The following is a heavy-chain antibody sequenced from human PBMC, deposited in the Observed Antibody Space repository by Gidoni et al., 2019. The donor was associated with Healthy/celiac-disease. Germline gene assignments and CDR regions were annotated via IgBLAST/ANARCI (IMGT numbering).Heavy chain of an antibody. Sequence: QVPLVESGGGVVQPGRSLRLSCAASGFTFSSYAMHWVRQAPGKGLEWVAVISYDGSNKYYADSVKGRFTISRDNSKNTLYLQMNSLRAEDTAVYYCARVGPYDSSGYYDYWGQGTLVTVSS. CDR1: GFTFSSYA. D-gene: IGHD3-22*01. CDR3: ARVGPYDSSGYYDY. J-gene: IGHJ4*02. CDR2: ISYDGSNK. V-gene: IGHV3-30-3*01.